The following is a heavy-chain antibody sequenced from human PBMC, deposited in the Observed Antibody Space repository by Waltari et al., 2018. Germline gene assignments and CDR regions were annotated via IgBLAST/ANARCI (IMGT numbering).Heavy chain of an antibody. CDR2: IYYRGRT. D-gene: IGHD2-2*01. V-gene: IGHV4-31*01. CDR3: ARVPFHYYYYMDV. Sequence: QVQLQESGPGLVKPSQTLSLTCTVSGGSISSGGYYWSWIRQHPEKGLEWIGYIYYRGRTDYNPSLKSLVTISVDTSKNQFSLKLSSVTAADTAVYYCARVPFHYYYYMDVWGKGTTVTVSS. CDR1: GGSISSGGYY. J-gene: IGHJ6*03.